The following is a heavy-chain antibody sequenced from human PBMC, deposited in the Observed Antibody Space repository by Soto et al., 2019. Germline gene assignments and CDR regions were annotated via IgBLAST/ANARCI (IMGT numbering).Heavy chain of an antibody. Sequence: GGSLRLSCAASGFTFSSYAMSWVRQAPGKGLEWVSAISGSGGSTYYADSVKGRFTISRDNSKNTLYLQMNSLRAEDTAVYYCAKSYCSSTSCYAGGDAFDIWGQGTMVTVSS. J-gene: IGHJ3*02. D-gene: IGHD2-2*01. CDR1: GFTFSSYA. CDR2: ISGSGGST. CDR3: AKSYCSSTSCYAGGDAFDI. V-gene: IGHV3-23*01.